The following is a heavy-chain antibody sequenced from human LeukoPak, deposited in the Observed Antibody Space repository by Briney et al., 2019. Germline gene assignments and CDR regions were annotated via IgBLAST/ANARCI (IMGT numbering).Heavy chain of an antibody. CDR2: ISAYNGNT. V-gene: IGHV1-18*04. J-gene: IGHJ4*01. D-gene: IGHD3-9*01. CDR3: ARNGGYDILTGYDFDY. CDR1: GYTFTSYG. Sequence: ASVKVSCKASGYTFTSYGISWVRQAPGQGLEWMGWISAYNGNTNYAQKLQGRVTMTTDTSTSTAYMELRSLRSDDTAVYYCARNGGYDILTGYDFDYWGHGTLVTVSS.